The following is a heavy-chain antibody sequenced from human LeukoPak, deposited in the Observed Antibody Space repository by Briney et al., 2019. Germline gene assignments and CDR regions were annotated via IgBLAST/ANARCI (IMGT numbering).Heavy chain of an antibody. D-gene: IGHD6-19*01. CDR1: GFTFSTYA. CDR2: SSASGVSS. Sequence: GGSLRLSCAASGFTFSTYAVNWVRQAPGKGLEWVSASSASGVSSDYADSVKGRFTISRDNSKNTVYLQMNSLRAEDTAVYYCAKRQWPDRGHFDYWGQGILVTVSS. CDR3: AKRQWPDRGHFDY. V-gene: IGHV3-23*01. J-gene: IGHJ4*02.